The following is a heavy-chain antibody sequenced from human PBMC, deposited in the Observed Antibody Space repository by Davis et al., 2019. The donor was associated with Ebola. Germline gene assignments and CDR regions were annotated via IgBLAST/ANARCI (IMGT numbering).Heavy chain of an antibody. V-gene: IGHV1-46*03. CDR1: GYTFTSSY. CDR2: INPNDGRT. J-gene: IGHJ3*02. D-gene: IGHD5-12*01. Sequence: SVPVSCKASGYTFTSSYTLCARHAPGLGLMWMGLINPNDGRTIYAQKFQGRVTVTRDTSTTTVYMDLSSLRSEDTALYYCTTPGGQDSGYDVFDIWGQGTMVTVSS. CDR3: TTPGGQDSGYDVFDI.